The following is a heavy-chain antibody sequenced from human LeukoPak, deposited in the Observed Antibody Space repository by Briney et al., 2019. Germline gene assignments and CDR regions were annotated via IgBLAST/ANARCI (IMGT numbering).Heavy chain of an antibody. CDR3: ARDQSVPAASYGMDV. Sequence: YWSWIRQPPGKGLEWLGNIYFTGSSKSNPSLKSRVTISLDTSKNQFSLKLSSVTAADTAVYYCARDQSVPAASYGMDVWGQGTTVTVSS. J-gene: IGHJ6*02. CDR2: IYFTGSS. CDR1: Y. V-gene: IGHV4-59*12. D-gene: IGHD2-2*01.